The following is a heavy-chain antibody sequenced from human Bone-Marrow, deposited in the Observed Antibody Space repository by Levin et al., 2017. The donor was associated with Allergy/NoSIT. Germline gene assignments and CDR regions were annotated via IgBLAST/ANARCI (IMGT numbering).Heavy chain of an antibody. D-gene: IGHD1-26*01. CDR1: GFTFSKYW. CDR2: IKEDGSEK. J-gene: IGHJ4*02. V-gene: IGHV3-7*01. Sequence: PGESLKISCAASGFTFSKYWMTWVRQAPGKGLEWVANIKEDGSEKNYVDSVKGRFTISRDNAENSLYLQMNSLRAEDTAVYYCTNINSGRSYGDCFDYWGQGTLVTVSS. CDR3: TNINSGRSYGDCFDY.